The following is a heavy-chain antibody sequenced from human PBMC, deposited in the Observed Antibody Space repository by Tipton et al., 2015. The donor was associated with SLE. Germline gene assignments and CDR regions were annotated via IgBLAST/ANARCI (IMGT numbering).Heavy chain of an antibody. Sequence: SLRLSCAASGFTFSSYWMHWARQPPGKGLVWVSRINVDGSDTYYADSLKGRFTISRDNARNSLYLQMHSLRAGDTAVYNCASLDGNPRLDNWGQGTLVPVSS. CDR2: INVDGSDT. V-gene: IGHV3-74*01. CDR3: ASLDGNPRLDN. J-gene: IGHJ4*02. CDR1: GFTFSSYW. D-gene: IGHD3-3*01.